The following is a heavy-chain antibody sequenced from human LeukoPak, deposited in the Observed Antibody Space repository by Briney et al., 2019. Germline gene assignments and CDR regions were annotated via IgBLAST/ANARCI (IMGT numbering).Heavy chain of an antibody. D-gene: IGHD2-2*01. CDR3: AKGKIVVVPAAMDY. V-gene: IGHV3-30*18. CDR1: GFTFSSYG. J-gene: IGHJ4*02. Sequence: GGSLRLSCAASGFTFSSYGMHWVRQAPGKGLEWVAVISYDGSNKYYAGSVKGRFTISRDNSKNTLYLQMNSLRAEDTAVYYCAKGKIVVVPAAMDYWGQGTLVTVSS. CDR2: ISYDGSNK.